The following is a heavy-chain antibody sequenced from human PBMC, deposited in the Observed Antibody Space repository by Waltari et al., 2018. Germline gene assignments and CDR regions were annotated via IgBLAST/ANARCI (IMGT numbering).Heavy chain of an antibody. CDR1: GGSISSYY. J-gene: IGHJ6*03. V-gene: IGHV4-4*07. D-gene: IGHD3-10*01. CDR3: ARGGWEELRGDYYYYMDV. CDR2: IYTSGST. Sequence: QVQLQESGPGLVKPSETLSLTCTVSGGSISSYYWSWIRQPAGKGLEWIGRIYTSGSTNYNPSLKSRVTMSVDTSKNQFSLKLSSVTAADTAVYYCARGGWEELRGDYYYYMDVWGKGTTVTVSS.